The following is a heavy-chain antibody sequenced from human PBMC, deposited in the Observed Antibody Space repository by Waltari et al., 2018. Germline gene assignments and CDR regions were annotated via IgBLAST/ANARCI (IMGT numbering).Heavy chain of an antibody. CDR2: IYHSGRT. D-gene: IGHD2-2*01. Sequence: QVQLQQWGAGLLKPSETLSLNCAVSGGSFRDYLWPWIRQPPGKGLQWIGEIYHSGRTTYNPSLESRVTISLDMSKNQFSLKLNSVTAADTAMYYCARTFCSRTRCPGTDVWGQGTTVTVSS. CDR1: GGSFRDYL. V-gene: IGHV4-34*01. J-gene: IGHJ6*02. CDR3: ARTFCSRTRCPGTDV.